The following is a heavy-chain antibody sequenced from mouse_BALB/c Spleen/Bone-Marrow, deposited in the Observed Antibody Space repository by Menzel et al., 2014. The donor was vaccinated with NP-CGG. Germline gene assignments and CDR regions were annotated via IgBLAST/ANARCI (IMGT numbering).Heavy chain of an antibody. CDR1: GFTFSSYT. CDR3: TREGKGNYDDAMDY. D-gene: IGHD2-1*01. J-gene: IGHJ4*01. Sequence: VQLKESGGGLVKPGGSLKLSCAASGFTFSSYTMSWVRQTPETRQDWVATISSGGHYNYYPDSVQGRFTISRDNDQNTLYLQMRSLKSEDQAMDYCTREGKGNYDDAMDYRGQGTPGTVSS. CDR2: ISSGGHYN. V-gene: IGHV5-6-4*01.